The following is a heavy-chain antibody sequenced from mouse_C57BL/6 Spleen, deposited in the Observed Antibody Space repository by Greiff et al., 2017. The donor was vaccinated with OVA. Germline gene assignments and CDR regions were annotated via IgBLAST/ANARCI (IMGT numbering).Heavy chain of an antibody. J-gene: IGHJ3*01. Sequence: VQLKESGPELVKPGASVKISCKASGYAFSSSWMNWVKQRPGTGLEWIGRFYPGDGDTNFNGKFKGKATRTADKSSSTAYMQLSSLTSEDSAVYFCARSEGTLIAYWGQGTLVTVSA. V-gene: IGHV1-82*01. CDR2: FYPGDGDT. CDR3: ARSEGTLIAY. CDR1: GYAFSSSW.